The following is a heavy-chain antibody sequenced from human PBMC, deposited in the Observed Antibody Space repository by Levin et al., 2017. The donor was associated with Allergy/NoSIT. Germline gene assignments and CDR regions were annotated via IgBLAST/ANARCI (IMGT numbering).Heavy chain of an antibody. CDR2: IKHDGSEI. CDR1: GFTFNNYW. CDR3: TRDPPEWELPFDY. D-gene: IGHD1-26*01. Sequence: GGSLRLSCAASGFTFNNYWMTWVRQAPGKGLEWVANIKHDGSEIHYVGSVKGRFTISRDNAKNSLYLQMNSLRAEDTAVYYCTRDPPEWELPFDYWGQGTLVTVSS. V-gene: IGHV3-7*01. J-gene: IGHJ4*02.